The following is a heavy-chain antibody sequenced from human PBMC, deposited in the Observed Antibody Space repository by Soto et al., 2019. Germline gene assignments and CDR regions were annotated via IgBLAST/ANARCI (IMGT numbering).Heavy chain of an antibody. J-gene: IGHJ4*02. D-gene: IGHD2-2*01. V-gene: IGHV4-61*08. CDR2: IHYIGSV. CDR3: ARGGGYCGSTSRHTYYFDY. CDR1: GDSVSSGGNY. Sequence: PSETLSLTCTVSGDSVSSGGNYWRWIRQPPGEGLEWIAYIHYIGSVNYNPSLKSRVTISVDTSTTQVSLRLNSVTAADTAFYYCARGGGYCGSTSRHTYYFDYWGQGPLVTVSS.